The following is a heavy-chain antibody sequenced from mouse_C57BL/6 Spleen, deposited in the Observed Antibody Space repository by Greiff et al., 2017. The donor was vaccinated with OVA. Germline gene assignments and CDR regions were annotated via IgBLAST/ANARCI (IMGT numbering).Heavy chain of an antibody. J-gene: IGHJ2*01. Sequence: VQLQQPGAELVKPGASVKMSCKASGYTFTSYWITWVKQRPGQGLEWIGDIYPGSGSTNYNEKFKSKATLTVDTSSSTAYMQLSSLTSEDSAVYYWARDIPTVVATSDYWGQGTTLTVSS. CDR2: IYPGSGST. CDR1: GYTFTSYW. CDR3: ARDIPTVVATSDY. V-gene: IGHV1-55*01. D-gene: IGHD1-1*01.